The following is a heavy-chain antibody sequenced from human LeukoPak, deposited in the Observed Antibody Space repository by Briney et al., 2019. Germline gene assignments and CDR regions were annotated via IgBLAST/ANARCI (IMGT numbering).Heavy chain of an antibody. V-gene: IGHV4-39*01. Sequence: PSETLSLTCTVSGGSISSSSYYWGWIRQPPGKGLEWIGSIYYSGSTYYNPSLKSRVTISVDTSKNQFSLKLSSVTAADTAVYYCARYAVPYANSFGYWGQGTLVTVSS. CDR3: ARYAVPYANSFGY. CDR1: GGSISSSSYY. D-gene: IGHD2-8*01. CDR2: IYYSGST. J-gene: IGHJ4*02.